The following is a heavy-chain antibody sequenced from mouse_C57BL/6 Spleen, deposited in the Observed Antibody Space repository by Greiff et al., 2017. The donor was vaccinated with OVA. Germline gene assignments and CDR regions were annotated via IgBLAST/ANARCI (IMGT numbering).Heavy chain of an antibody. CDR3: ARGYYGSSYGAWFAY. V-gene: IGHV1-26*01. J-gene: IGHJ3*01. Sequence: VQLQQSGPELVKPGASVKISCKASGYTFTDYYMNWVKQSHGKSLEWIGDINPNNGGTSYNQKFKGKATLTVDKSSSTAYMELRSLTSEDSAVYYCARGYYGSSYGAWFAYWGQGTLVTVSA. D-gene: IGHD1-1*01. CDR1: GYTFTDYY. CDR2: INPNNGGT.